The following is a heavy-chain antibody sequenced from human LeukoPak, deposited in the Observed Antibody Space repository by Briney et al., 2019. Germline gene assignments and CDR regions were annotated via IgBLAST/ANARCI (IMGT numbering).Heavy chain of an antibody. J-gene: IGHJ4*02. V-gene: IGHV4-39*01. D-gene: IGHD2-2*01. CDR2: IYYSGRT. CDR3: ARTDCSSTSCHTAD. Sequence: PSETLSLACIVSGGSISSSSYYWGWIRLPPGKGLEWIGNIYYSGRTYYNPSPKRRVTISRDTSKNRFSLILSSVTAADTAVYYCARTDCSSTSCHTADWGQGTLVTVSS. CDR1: GGSISSSSYY.